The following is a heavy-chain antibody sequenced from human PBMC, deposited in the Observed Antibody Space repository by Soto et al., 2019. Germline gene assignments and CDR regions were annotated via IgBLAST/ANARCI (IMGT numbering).Heavy chain of an antibody. CDR2: INAGSGKT. V-gene: IGHV1-3*01. CDR3: ATDTKTLPPRANDALDI. J-gene: IGHJ3*02. Sequence: QAQLVQSGAEMKKPGASVKVSCKATGYTFSAYTMNWVRQAPGQSLEWMGWINAGSGKTKFSLNFHVRGSIPMDSAASTVYMELAGQTSEDSAGYYCATDTKTLPPRANDALDIWGQGTRVTVAS. D-gene: IGHD3-10*01. CDR1: GYTFSAYT.